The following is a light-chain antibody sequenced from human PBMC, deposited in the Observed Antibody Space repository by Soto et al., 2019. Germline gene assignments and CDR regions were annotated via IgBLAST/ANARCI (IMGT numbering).Light chain of an antibody. CDR1: SSDVGSYNL. J-gene: IGLJ2*01. V-gene: IGLV2-23*02. Sequence: QSALTQPASVSGSPGQSITISCTGTSSDVGSYNLVSWYQQHPGKAPKLMIYEVSKRPSGVSSRFSGSKSGNTASLTVSGLQAEDEADYYCCSYAGSFSLLVFGGGTKVTVL. CDR3: CSYAGSFSLLV. CDR2: EVS.